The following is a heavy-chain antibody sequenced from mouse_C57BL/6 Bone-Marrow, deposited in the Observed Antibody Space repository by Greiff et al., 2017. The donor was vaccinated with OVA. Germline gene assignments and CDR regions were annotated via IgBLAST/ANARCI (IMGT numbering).Heavy chain of an antibody. D-gene: IGHD2-4*01. CDR2: ISYDGSN. V-gene: IGHV3-6*01. CDR3: ARRGPYYDSFAY. Sequence: EVKLMESGPGLVKPSQSLSLTCSVTGYSITSGYYWNWIRQFPGNKLEWMGYISYDGSNNYNPSLKNRISITRDTSKNQFFLKLNSVTTEDTATYYCARRGPYYDSFAYWGQGTLVTVSA. CDR1: GYSITSGYY. J-gene: IGHJ3*01.